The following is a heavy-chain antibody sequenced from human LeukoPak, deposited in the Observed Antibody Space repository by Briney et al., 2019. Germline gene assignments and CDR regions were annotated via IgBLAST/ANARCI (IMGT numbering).Heavy chain of an antibody. Sequence: ASVKVSCTASGYTFTSYDINWVRQATGQGLEWMGWMNPNSGNTGYAQKLQGRVTMTRNTSISTVYLELSSLRSEDTAVYYCARANSWNGYYYYMDVWGKGTTVTISS. J-gene: IGHJ6*03. CDR1: GYTFTSYD. V-gene: IGHV1-8*01. CDR3: ARANSWNGYYYYMDV. CDR2: MNPNSGNT. D-gene: IGHD1-1*01.